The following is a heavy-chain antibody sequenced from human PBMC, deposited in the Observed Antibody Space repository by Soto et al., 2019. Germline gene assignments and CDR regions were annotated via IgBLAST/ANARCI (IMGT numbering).Heavy chain of an antibody. V-gene: IGHV3-33*01. CDR3: AREQVGLEWSPTPYYYCYGMDV. CDR1: GFTFSSYG. Sequence: ESGGGVVQPGRSLRLSCAASGFTFSSYGMHWVRQAPGKGLEWVAGIWYDGSNKYYADSVKGRFTISRDKSKNTLYLQMNRLRAEDTAVYYCAREQVGLEWSPTPYYYCYGMDVWGQGTTVTVSS. D-gene: IGHD3-3*01. CDR2: IWYDGSNK. J-gene: IGHJ6*02.